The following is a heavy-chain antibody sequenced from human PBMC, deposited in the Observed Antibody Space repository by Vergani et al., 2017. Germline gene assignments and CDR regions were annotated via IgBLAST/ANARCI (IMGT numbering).Heavy chain of an antibody. CDR2: ISASGNA. CDR1: GGSISAGYYF. D-gene: IGHD2-15*01. J-gene: IGHJ3*01. V-gene: IGHV4-61*02. Sequence: QVQLQASGPGRVKPSQTLSLTCTMSGGSISAGYYFWSWIRQPAGKGLEWLGHISASGNASHSPSLKTRVSMSVDTSKNQFSLTVTSVTAADTAIYFCARRSGGYYSGGKVHPLRTDFDGWGRGTVVAVSS. CDR3: ARRSGGYYSGGKVHPLRTDFDG.